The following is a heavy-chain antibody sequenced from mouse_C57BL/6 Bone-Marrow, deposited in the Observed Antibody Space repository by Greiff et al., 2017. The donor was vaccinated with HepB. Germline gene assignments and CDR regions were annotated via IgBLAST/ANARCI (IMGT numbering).Heavy chain of an antibody. CDR3: ARRVYYSSSYFDY. V-gene: IGHV5-17*01. J-gene: IGHJ2*01. Sequence: EVQVVESGGGLVKPGGSLKLSCAASGFTFSDYGMHWVRQAPEKGLEWVAYISSGSSTIYYADTVKGGFTISRDNAKNTLFLQMTSLRSEDTAMYYCARRVYYSSSYFDYWGQGTTLTVSS. CDR2: ISSGSSTI. CDR1: GFTFSDYG. D-gene: IGHD1-1*01.